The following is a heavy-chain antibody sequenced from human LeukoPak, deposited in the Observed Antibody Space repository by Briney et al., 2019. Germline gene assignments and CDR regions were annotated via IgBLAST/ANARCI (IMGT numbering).Heavy chain of an antibody. Sequence: SETLSLTCTVSGGSINSYYWSWIRQPPGKGLEWIGYIYYSGSTNYNPPLKSRVTISVDTPKNQFSLKLSSVTAADTAVYYCARGGDILTGYYRFDYWGQGTLVTVSS. CDR1: GGSINSYY. D-gene: IGHD3-9*01. CDR3: ARGGDILTGYYRFDY. V-gene: IGHV4-59*08. CDR2: IYYSGST. J-gene: IGHJ4*02.